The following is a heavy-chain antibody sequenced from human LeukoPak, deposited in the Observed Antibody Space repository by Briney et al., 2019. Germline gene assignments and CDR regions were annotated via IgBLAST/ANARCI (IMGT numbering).Heavy chain of an antibody. CDR1: GYTFTSYG. J-gene: IGHJ6*02. CDR3: ARVGARKVRVADYYYYGMDV. D-gene: IGHD6-19*01. Sequence: ASVKVSCKASGYTFTSYGISWVRQAPGQGLEWMGWISAYNGNTNYAQKLQGRVTMTTDTSTSTAYMELRSLRSDDTVVYYCARVGARKVRVADYYYYGMDVWGQGTTVTVSS. CDR2: ISAYNGNT. V-gene: IGHV1-18*01.